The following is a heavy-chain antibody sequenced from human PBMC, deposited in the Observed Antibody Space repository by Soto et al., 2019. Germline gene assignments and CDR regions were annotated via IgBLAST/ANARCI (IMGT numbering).Heavy chain of an antibody. D-gene: IGHD2-2*01. Sequence: QLQLQESGPGLVKPSETLSLTCTVSGGSISSSSYYWGWIRQPPGKGLEWIGSIYYSGSTYYNPSLKSRVTISVDTSKNQFSLKLSSVTAADTAVYYCASHNIVVVPAARNNWFDPWGQGTLVTVSS. J-gene: IGHJ5*02. CDR3: ASHNIVVVPAARNNWFDP. V-gene: IGHV4-39*01. CDR1: GGSISSSSYY. CDR2: IYYSGST.